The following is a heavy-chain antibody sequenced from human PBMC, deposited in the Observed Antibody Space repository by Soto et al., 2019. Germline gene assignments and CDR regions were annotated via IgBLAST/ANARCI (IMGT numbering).Heavy chain of an antibody. J-gene: IGHJ5*02. CDR2: ISGSAANT. V-gene: IGHV3-23*01. Sequence: GGSLRLSCAASGFTFSDYGMNWVRQAPGKRLEWVAAISGSAANTYYADSVKGRFSISRDNAKNTVYLQMNSLRVEDTAVYYCTTDSSGWFSFVPWGEGPLVTVSS. D-gene: IGHD6-19*01. CDR3: TTDSSGWFSFVP. CDR1: GFTFSDYG.